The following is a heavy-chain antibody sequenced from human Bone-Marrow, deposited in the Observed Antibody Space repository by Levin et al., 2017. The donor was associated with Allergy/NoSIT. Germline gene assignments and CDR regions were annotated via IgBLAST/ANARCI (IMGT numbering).Heavy chain of an antibody. D-gene: IGHD2/OR15-2a*01. CDR3: AKGIIGDVRVAHKEAFDI. CDR2: ISSSGTDM. V-gene: IGHV3-21*01. Sequence: GESLKISGTVSGFTSSLYSMNWVRQAPGKGLEWVSSISSSGTDMYNADSVKGRSTISRDNAKNSLNLQMSSLRAEDTAVYYCAKGIIGDVRVAHKEAFDIWGQGTMVTVSS. CDR1: GFTSSLYS. J-gene: IGHJ3*02.